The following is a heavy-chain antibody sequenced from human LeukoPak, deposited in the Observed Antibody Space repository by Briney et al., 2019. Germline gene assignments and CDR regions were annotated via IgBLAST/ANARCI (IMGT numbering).Heavy chain of an antibody. J-gene: IGHJ4*02. CDR1: GGSISDGTYL. V-gene: IGHV4-31*03. D-gene: IGHD2-15*01. Sequence: SETLSLTCTVSGGSISDGTYLWAWIRQPPGKGLEWIGYIYYSGSTYYSPSLKSRLTMSVDTSKNQFSLKLSSVTAADTAVYYCARDLGGGSFDFWGQGTLVTVSS. CDR3: ARDLGGGSFDF. CDR2: IYYSGST.